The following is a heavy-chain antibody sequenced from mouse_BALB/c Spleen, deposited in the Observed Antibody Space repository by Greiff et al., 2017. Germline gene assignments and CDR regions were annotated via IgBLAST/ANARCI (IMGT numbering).Heavy chain of an antibody. D-gene: IGHD2-2*01. Sequence: VQLQQSGAELAKPGASVKMSCKASGYTFTSYWMHWVKQRPGQGLEWIGYINPSTGYTEYNQKFKDKATLTADKSSSTAYMQLSGLTSEDSAVYYCARRELMVTTPYYAMDYWGQGTSVTVSS. J-gene: IGHJ4*01. CDR1: GYTFTSYW. CDR2: INPSTGYT. V-gene: IGHV1-7*01. CDR3: ARRELMVTTPYYAMDY.